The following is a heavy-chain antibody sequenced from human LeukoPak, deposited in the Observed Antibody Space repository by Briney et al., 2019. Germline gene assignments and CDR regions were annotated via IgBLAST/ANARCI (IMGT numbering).Heavy chain of an antibody. J-gene: IGHJ4*02. D-gene: IGHD3-10*02. Sequence: SETLSLTCTVSGGSISSSSYYWGWIRQPPGKGLEWIGEINHSGSTNYNPSLKSRVTISVDTSKNQFSLKLRSVTAADTAVYYCARGPRFGPGYFDYWGRGTLVTVSS. CDR3: ARGPRFGPGYFDY. CDR1: GGSISSSSYY. CDR2: INHSGST. V-gene: IGHV4-39*07.